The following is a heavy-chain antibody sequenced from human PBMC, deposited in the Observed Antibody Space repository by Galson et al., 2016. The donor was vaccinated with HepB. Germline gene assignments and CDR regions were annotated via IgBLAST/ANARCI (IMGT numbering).Heavy chain of an antibody. Sequence: SLRLSCAVSGFTHSTYSTNWVRQAPGKGLEWIAYIRSRSNDRAIFYAGSVKGRFTISGDNADSMYLQMNSLRDEDTAVYYCVRDHDWGFDYWGQGALVTVSS. CDR2: IRSRSNDRAI. D-gene: IGHD7-27*01. V-gene: IGHV3-48*02. J-gene: IGHJ4*02. CDR1: GFTHSTYS. CDR3: VRDHDWGFDY.